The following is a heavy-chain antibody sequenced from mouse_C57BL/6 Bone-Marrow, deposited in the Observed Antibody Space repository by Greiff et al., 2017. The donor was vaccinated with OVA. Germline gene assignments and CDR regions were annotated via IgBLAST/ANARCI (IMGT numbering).Heavy chain of an antibody. D-gene: IGHD4-1*01. Sequence: QVHVKQSGPELVKPGASVKLSCKASGYTFTSYDINWVKQRPGQGLEWIGWIYPRDGSTKYNEKFKGKATLTVATSSSTAYMELPSLTSEDSAVYFCARCSLGRGYAMDYWGQGTSVTVSS. CDR2: IYPRDGST. J-gene: IGHJ4*01. V-gene: IGHV1-85*01. CDR3: ARCSLGRGYAMDY. CDR1: GYTFTSYD.